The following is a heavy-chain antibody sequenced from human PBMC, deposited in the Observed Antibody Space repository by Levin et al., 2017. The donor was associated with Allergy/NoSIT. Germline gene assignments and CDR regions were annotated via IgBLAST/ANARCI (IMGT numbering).Heavy chain of an antibody. CDR3: AKDLSAVPAANYYYAMDV. J-gene: IGHJ6*02. V-gene: IGHV3-23*01. D-gene: IGHD2-2*01. CDR1: GFTFSSYA. Sequence: GESLKISCAASGFTFSSYAMNWVRQAPGKGLEWVSGTSDSGGSTYYADSVKGRFTISRDNSKNTLYLQVNSLRAEDTALYYCAKDLSAVPAANYYYAMDVWGQGTTVTGSS. CDR2: TSDSGGST.